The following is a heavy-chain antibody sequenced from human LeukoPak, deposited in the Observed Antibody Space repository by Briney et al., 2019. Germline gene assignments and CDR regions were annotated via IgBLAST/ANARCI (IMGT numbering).Heavy chain of an antibody. CDR2: IYYSGST. CDR1: GGSISSYY. CDR3: ARGGTAVIAPYAFDI. D-gene: IGHD4-23*01. Sequence: SETLSLTCSVSGGSISSYYWSWIRQPPGKGLEWIGYIYYSGSTNCNPSVKSRVAMSVDTSKKQFSLKLSSLTAADTAVYYCARGGTAVIAPYAFDIWGQGTMVTVSS. J-gene: IGHJ3*02. V-gene: IGHV4-59*01.